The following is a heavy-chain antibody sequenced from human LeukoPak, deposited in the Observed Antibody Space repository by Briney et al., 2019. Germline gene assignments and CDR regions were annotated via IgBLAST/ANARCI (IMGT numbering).Heavy chain of an antibody. CDR3: ARDKVGADFFDY. CDR2: INRDGNNT. D-gene: IGHD1-26*01. Sequence: GGSLRLSCAASGFTFSNYWMHWVRQAPGKGLVWVSRINRDGNNTSYADSVKGRFTISRENAKNTLYLQMNSLRAEDTAVYYCARDKVGADFFDYWGQGTLVTVSS. CDR1: GFTFSNYW. V-gene: IGHV3-74*01. J-gene: IGHJ4*02.